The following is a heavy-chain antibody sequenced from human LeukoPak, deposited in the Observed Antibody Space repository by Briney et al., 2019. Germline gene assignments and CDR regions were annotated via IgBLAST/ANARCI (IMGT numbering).Heavy chain of an antibody. D-gene: IGHD3-22*01. J-gene: IGHJ6*02. V-gene: IGHV3-43*02. Sequence: GGSLRLFCAASGFTLADYAMHCVRHAPGKGLVWVSLISGDGGSAFYVDSVKCRFNISRDHSKNSLCLQLNSLRSVHSTLYFCAKNKHYYDRSGYFDYYYYGMDVGGQGTTVTVSS. CDR1: GFTLADYA. CDR3: AKNKHYYDRSGYFDYYYYGMDV. CDR2: ISGDGGSA.